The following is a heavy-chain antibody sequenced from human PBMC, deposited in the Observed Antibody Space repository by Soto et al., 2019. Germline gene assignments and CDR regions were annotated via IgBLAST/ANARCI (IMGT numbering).Heavy chain of an antibody. Sequence: PGGSLRLSCAASGFTFSSYGMHWVRQAPGKGLEWVAVISYDGSNKYYADSVKGRFTISRDNSKNTLYLQMNSLRAEDTAVYYCAKGRGGSPLNYGMDVWGQGTTVTVSS. CDR3: AKGRGGSPLNYGMDV. D-gene: IGHD2-15*01. J-gene: IGHJ6*02. CDR1: GFTFSSYG. V-gene: IGHV3-30*18. CDR2: ISYDGSNK.